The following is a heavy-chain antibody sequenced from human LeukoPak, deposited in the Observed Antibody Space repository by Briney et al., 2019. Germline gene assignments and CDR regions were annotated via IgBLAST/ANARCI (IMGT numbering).Heavy chain of an antibody. CDR1: GGSISSYY. CDR2: IYYSGST. J-gene: IGHJ4*02. V-gene: IGHV4-59*08. Sequence: SETLSLTCTVSGGSISSYYWSWIRQPPGKGLEWIGYIYYSGSTNYNPSLKSRVTISVDTSKNQFSLKLSSVTAADTAVYYCARGGWAAKFDYRGQGALVTVSS. D-gene: IGHD6-19*01. CDR3: ARGGWAAKFDY.